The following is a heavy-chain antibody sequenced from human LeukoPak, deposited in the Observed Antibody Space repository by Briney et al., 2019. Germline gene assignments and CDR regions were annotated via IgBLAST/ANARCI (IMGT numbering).Heavy chain of an antibody. CDR2: ISSSGSTI. J-gene: IGHJ3*02. D-gene: IGHD4-11*01. CDR1: GFTFSDYY. CDR3: ARVALMTTVVGAFDI. Sequence: GGSLRLSCAASGFTFSDYYMNWIRQAPGKGLEWVSYISSSGSTIYYADSVKGRFTISRDNAKNSLYLQMNSLRAEDTAVYYCARVALMTTVVGAFDIWGQGTMVTVSS. V-gene: IGHV3-11*01.